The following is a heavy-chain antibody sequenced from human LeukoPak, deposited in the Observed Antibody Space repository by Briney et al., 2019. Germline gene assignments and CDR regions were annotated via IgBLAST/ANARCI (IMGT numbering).Heavy chain of an antibody. CDR1: GYTFTSYG. D-gene: IGHD5-12*01. V-gene: IGHV1-18*01. Sequence: ASVKVSCKASGYTFTSYGISWVRQAPGQGLEWMGWTSAYNGNTNYAQKLQGRVTMTTDTSTSTAYMELRSLRSDDTAVYYCARDRGYSGYDSRFDYWGQGTLVTVSS. CDR3: ARDRGYSGYDSRFDY. J-gene: IGHJ4*02. CDR2: TSAYNGNT.